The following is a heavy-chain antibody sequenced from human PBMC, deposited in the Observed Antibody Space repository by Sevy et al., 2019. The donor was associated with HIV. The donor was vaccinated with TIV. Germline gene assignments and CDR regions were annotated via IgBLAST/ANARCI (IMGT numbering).Heavy chain of an antibody. CDR2: INPNSGGT. D-gene: IGHD2-2*02. J-gene: IGHJ6*02. Sequence: ASVKVSCKASGYTFTGYYMHWVRQAPGQGLEWMGWINPNSGGTNYAQKFQGRVTMTRDTSISIAYMELSRLRSDDTAVYYCARVNGRGCSSTSCYTNGARYYGMDVWGQGTTVTVSS. CDR3: ARVNGRGCSSTSCYTNGARYYGMDV. CDR1: GYTFTGYY. V-gene: IGHV1-2*02.